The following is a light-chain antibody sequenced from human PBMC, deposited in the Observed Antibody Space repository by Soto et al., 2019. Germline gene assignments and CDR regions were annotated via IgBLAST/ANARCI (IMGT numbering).Light chain of an antibody. CDR1: STDFVSYNR. CDR2: EAS. J-gene: IGLJ1*01. V-gene: IGLV2-18*01. CDR3: SLYTSENTYV. Sequence: QSALTQPPSVSGSPGRSVTISCTGTSTDFVSYNRVSWYQQPPGTAPKLIIYEASNRPSGVPDRFSGSKSGNTVSLTISGLQAADEADYYCSLYTSENTYVFGTGTKAPS.